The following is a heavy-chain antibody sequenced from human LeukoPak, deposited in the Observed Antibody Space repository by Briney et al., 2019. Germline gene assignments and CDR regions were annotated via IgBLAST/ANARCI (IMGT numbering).Heavy chain of an antibody. CDR1: GFSLTHYA. V-gene: IGHV3-23*01. CDR2: ISGSGST. J-gene: IGHJ4*02. CDR3: AKAGDYSYFDY. D-gene: IGHD4-11*01. Sequence: GGSLRLSCAASGFSLTHYAMNCVRQAPGKGLEWVSDISGSGSTHYADSVKGRFTISRDNSKNTLYLQMNSLRAEDTAVYYCAKAGDYSYFDYWGQGTLVTVSS.